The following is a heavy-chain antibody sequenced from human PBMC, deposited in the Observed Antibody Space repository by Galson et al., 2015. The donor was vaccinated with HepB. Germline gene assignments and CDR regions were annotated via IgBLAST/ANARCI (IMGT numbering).Heavy chain of an antibody. CDR3: VRDEKMDTGNYYMDV. J-gene: IGHJ6*03. D-gene: IGHD5-18*01. V-gene: IGHV3-33*01. CDR1: GFTFTNSG. Sequence: SLRLSCAASGFTFTNSGIHWVRQAPGKGLEWVAVIWYDGNSTQYADSVKGRFTISRDNSRNTVYLQMNTLRVEDTAVYYCVRDEKMDTGNYYMDVYGKWTTNTVPS. CDR2: IWYDGNST.